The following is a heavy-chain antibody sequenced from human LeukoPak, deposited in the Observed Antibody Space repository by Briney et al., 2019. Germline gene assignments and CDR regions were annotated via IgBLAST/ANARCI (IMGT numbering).Heavy chain of an antibody. V-gene: IGHV3-33*01. Sequence: GRSLRLSCAASGFTFNNYVMHWVPQAPGKGLEWVALIWYDGTNKYYGDSVKGRFTISRDNSKNTLYLQMNSLRAEDTAVYYCARGRFGELSVATFDIWGQGTMVTVSS. J-gene: IGHJ3*02. D-gene: IGHD3-10*01. CDR1: GFTFNNYV. CDR2: IWYDGTNK. CDR3: ARGRFGELSVATFDI.